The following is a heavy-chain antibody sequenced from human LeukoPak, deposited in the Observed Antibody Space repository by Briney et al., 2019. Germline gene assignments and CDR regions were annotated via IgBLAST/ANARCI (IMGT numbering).Heavy chain of an antibody. CDR1: VYTFTGYY. CDR2: INPHRGGT. V-gene: IGHV1-2*02. D-gene: IGHD3-3*01. J-gene: IGHJ6*02. Sequence: ASVKVSCKASVYTFTGYYMHWVRQAPGQGLEWMGWINPHRGGTHYAHKFQGRVTMTRDTAISTAYMELSRLRSDDTAVDYCASSRVFGVVGYYYYGMDVWGQGTTVTVSS. CDR3: ASSRVFGVVGYYYYGMDV.